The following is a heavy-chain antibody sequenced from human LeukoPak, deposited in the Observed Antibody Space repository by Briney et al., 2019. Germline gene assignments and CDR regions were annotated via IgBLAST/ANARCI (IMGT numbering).Heavy chain of an antibody. CDR3: ARGGIQVSGIDEFDY. Sequence: GGSLRLSCAASGFTFSSYGMDWVRQAPGKGLEWVAVIWYDGSNEYYADSVKGRFTISRDNSQNTLYLQMNSLRAEVTAVYYCARGGIQVSGIDEFDYWGQGTLVTVSS. J-gene: IGHJ4*02. D-gene: IGHD6-19*01. V-gene: IGHV3-33*01. CDR2: IWYDGSNE. CDR1: GFTFSSYG.